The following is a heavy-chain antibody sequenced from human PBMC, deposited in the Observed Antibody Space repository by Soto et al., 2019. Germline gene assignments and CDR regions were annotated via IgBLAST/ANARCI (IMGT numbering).Heavy chain of an antibody. CDR3: ARGPSGDKVDY. CDR2: IYNGGTT. D-gene: IGHD7-27*01. J-gene: IGHJ4*02. Sequence: QVQLQESGPGLVKPSQTLSLTCTVSGGSINTVNYYWSWIRQSPDKGLEWIGHIYNGGTTYNNPTLTSXXTXSXPTAHNPFSLKRSSVSAADTAVYYCARGPSGDKVDYWGQGTLVTVSS. V-gene: IGHV4-30-4*01. CDR1: GGSINTVNYY.